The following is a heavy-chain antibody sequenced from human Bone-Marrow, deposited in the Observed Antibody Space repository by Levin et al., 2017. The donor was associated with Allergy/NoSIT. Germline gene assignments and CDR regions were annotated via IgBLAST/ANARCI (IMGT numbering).Heavy chain of an antibody. J-gene: IGHJ4*02. Sequence: GGSLRLSCAASGFTFSDYYMNWIRQAPGKGLEWISYIITSGTHTSYADSVKGRFTISRDNANNLVCLQMNSLRAEDTAVYYCAGRYGSGTYYQGNNYWGQRTLLSFSS. V-gene: IGHV3-11*03. CDR1: GFTFSDYY. D-gene: IGHD3-10*01. CDR3: AGRYGSGTYYQGNNY. CDR2: IITSGTHT.